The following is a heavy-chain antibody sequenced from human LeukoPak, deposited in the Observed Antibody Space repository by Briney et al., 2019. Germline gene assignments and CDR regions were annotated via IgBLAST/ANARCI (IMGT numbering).Heavy chain of an antibody. D-gene: IGHD3-22*01. CDR3: AKGRDYYDSSGPGYFDY. CDR1: GFTFSTYA. CDR2: ISYDGSNK. Sequence: GRSLRLSCAASGFTFSTYAMHWVRQAPGKGLEWVAVISYDGSNKYYADSVQGRFTISRDNSKNTLYLQMNSLRAEDTAVYYCAKGRDYYDSSGPGYFDYWGQGTLITVSS. V-gene: IGHV3-30*04. J-gene: IGHJ4*02.